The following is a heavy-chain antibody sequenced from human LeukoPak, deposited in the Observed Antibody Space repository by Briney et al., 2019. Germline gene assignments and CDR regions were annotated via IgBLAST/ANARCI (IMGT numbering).Heavy chain of an antibody. Sequence: PGGSLRLSCAASGFTFSSSAMSWVRQAPGKGLEWVSAISGSGTNTYYADSVKGRFSISRDSSKNTVYLQMNSLRADDTAVYCCAKVDQWPSDSWGQGTLVTVSS. CDR2: ISGSGTNT. V-gene: IGHV3-23*01. D-gene: IGHD6-19*01. J-gene: IGHJ4*02. CDR1: GFTFSSSA. CDR3: AKVDQWPSDS.